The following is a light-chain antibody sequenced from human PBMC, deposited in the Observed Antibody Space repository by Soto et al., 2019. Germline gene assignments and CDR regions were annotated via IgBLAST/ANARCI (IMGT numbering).Light chain of an antibody. CDR2: KVS. V-gene: IGKV2-30*01. CDR3: MQGSHWPT. J-gene: IGKJ2*01. Sequence: DVVLTQSPLSLPVTLGQPASISCRSSQSLVSSDGNTYFNWFLQRPGQSPRRLIYKVSNRDSGVPDRFSGSGSGTDFTLTISRVEAEDVGVYYCMQGSHWPTFGQGTKLEIK. CDR1: QSLVSSDGNTY.